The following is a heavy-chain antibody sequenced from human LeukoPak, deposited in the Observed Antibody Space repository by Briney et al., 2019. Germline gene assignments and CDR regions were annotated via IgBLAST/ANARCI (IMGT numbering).Heavy chain of an antibody. J-gene: IGHJ3*02. V-gene: IGHV1-69*04. D-gene: IGHD1-26*01. CDR2: IIPIFGIA. Sequence: SVKVSCKASGGTFSSYAISWVRQAPGQGLEWMGRIIPIFGIANYAQKFQGRVTITADKSTSTAYMELSSLRSEGTAVYYCAAIVGATNAFDIWGQGTMVTVSS. CDR3: AAIVGATNAFDI. CDR1: GGTFSSYA.